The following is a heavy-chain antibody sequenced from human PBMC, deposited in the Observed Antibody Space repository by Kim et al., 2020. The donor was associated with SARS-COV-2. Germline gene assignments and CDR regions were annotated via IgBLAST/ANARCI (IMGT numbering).Heavy chain of an antibody. V-gene: IGHV4-31*02. Sequence: NPSLKSRVTISIDTSKNQFSLKLSSVTAADTAVYYCARDLDYSTNRGACDIWGQGTMVTVSS. J-gene: IGHJ3*02. CDR3: ARDLDYSTNRGACDI. D-gene: IGHD4-4*01.